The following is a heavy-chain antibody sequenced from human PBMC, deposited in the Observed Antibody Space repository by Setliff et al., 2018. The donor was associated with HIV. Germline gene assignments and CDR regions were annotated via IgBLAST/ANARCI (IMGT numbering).Heavy chain of an antibody. J-gene: IGHJ4*02. CDR2: IHTSGNT. CDR3: ARDGYYYDGSAYSTFDY. V-gene: IGHV4-61*02. Sequence: PSETLSLTCAVSGYFISSGYYWTWIRQPAGKGLQWIGRIHTSGNTNYNPSLKSRVTISVDTSKNQFSLTLTSVTATDTAVYYCARDGYYYDGSAYSTFDYWGQGTLVTVSS. CDR1: GYFISSGYY. D-gene: IGHD3-22*01.